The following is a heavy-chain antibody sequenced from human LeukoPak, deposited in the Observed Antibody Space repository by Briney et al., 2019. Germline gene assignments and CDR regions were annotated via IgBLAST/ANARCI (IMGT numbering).Heavy chain of an antibody. Sequence: GGSLRLSCAASGFTFSSYAMSWVRQAPGKGLEWVSTISGSGGSSNYADSVKGRFTNSRDNSKNTLSLQMNSLRDEDTAVYYCAKGAGFGGVHYFDYWGQGTLVTVSS. CDR3: AKGAGFGGVHYFDY. D-gene: IGHD3-16*01. CDR1: GFTFSSYA. J-gene: IGHJ4*02. CDR2: ISGSGGSS. V-gene: IGHV3-23*01.